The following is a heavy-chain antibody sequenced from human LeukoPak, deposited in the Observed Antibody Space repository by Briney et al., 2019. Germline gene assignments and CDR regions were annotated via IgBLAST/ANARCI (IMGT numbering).Heavy chain of an antibody. CDR2: INTYNGNT. CDR3: ARDLVDGVGAPGAY. J-gene: IGHJ4*02. Sequence: GASVKVYCKASGYTFNNYGITWMRQAPGQGLEWMGWINTYNGNTNYAQKLQGRVTITTDTSTSTAYMELRSLRSDDTAVFYCARDLVDGVGAPGAYWGQGALVTVSS. CDR1: GYTFNNYG. D-gene: IGHD1-26*01. V-gene: IGHV1-18*01.